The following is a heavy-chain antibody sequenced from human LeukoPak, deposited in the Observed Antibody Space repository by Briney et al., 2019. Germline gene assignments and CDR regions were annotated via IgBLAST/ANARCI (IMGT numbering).Heavy chain of an antibody. V-gene: IGHV4-31*03. J-gene: IGHJ4*02. CDR2: IYHSGRS. D-gene: IGHD2-8*02. CDR3: ARDQVECTGGTCQSRVGFDF. Sequence: SETLSLTCTVSGDSISNGVKYWSWIRQHPGRGLEWIGYIYHSGRSYYNPSLKSRITMSVDTSKNQFSLNLSSVTAADTAVYYCARDQVECTGGTCQSRVGFDFWGQGTLVTVSS. CDR1: GDSISNGVKY.